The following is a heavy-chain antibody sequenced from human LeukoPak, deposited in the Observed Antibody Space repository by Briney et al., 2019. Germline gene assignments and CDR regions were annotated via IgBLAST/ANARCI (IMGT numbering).Heavy chain of an antibody. J-gene: IGHJ4*02. CDR2: IYSGGST. D-gene: IGHD4-17*01. Sequence: PSETLSLTCTVSAYSITNGHYWGWIRQAPGKGLGWVSAIYSGGSTFYADSVKDRFTISRDNSNNTLYLQMSSLRAEDTAVYYCARGSTDYGDPRGLDYWGQGTLVTVSS. V-gene: IGHV3-66*01. CDR1: AYSITNGHY. CDR3: ARGSTDYGDPRGLDY.